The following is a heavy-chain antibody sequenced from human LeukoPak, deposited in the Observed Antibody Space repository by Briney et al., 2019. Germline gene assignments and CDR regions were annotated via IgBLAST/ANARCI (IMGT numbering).Heavy chain of an antibody. J-gene: IGHJ4*02. V-gene: IGHV3-23*01. Sequence: GGSLRLSCAASGFTFSNYAMSWVRQAPGRGLEWVSAISGDAGSTYYADSVKGRFTISRDNSKNTLYLQMNSLRAEDTAVYYCAKKEGGFDYWGQGALVTVSS. CDR1: GFTFSNYA. D-gene: IGHD1-26*01. CDR3: AKKEGGFDY. CDR2: ISGDAGST.